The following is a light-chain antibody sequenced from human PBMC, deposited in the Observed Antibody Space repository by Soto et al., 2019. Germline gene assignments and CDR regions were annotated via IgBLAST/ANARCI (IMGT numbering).Light chain of an antibody. J-gene: IGKJ2*01. CDR2: AAS. Sequence: DIQMTQSPSSLSASVGDIVTITCRASQSISRYLHWYQQKPGKAPKLLIYAASSLQSGVPSRFSGSGSGTDFTLTISSLQPEEFATYYSQQSYSTPYTFGQGTKLDIK. V-gene: IGKV1-39*01. CDR3: QQSYSTPYT. CDR1: QSISRY.